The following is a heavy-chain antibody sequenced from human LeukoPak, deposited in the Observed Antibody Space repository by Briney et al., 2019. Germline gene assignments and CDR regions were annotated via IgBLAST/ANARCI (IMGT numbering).Heavy chain of an antibody. D-gene: IGHD2/OR15-2a*01. CDR2: INHSGST. V-gene: IGHV4-34*01. CDR1: GGSFSGYY. Sequence: SSETLSLTCAVYGGSFSGYYWSWIRQPPGKGLEWIGEINHSGSTNYNPSLKSRVTISVDTSKNQFSLKLSSVTAADTAVYYCARGNIWFDPWGQGTLVTVSS. J-gene: IGHJ5*02. CDR3: ARGNIWFDP.